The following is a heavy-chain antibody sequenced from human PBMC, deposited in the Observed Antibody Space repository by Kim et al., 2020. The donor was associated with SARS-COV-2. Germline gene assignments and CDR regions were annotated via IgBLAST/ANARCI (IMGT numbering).Heavy chain of an antibody. J-gene: IGHJ5*02. CDR3: ARVYYYGSGFDP. V-gene: IGHV4-34*01. D-gene: IGHD3-10*01. Sequence: NYNPSLKSRVTISVDTSKNQFSLKLSSGTAADTAVYYCARVYYYGSGFDPWGQGTLVTVSS.